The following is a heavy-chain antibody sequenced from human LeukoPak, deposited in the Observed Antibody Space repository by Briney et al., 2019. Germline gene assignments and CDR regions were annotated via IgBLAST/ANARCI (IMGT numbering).Heavy chain of an antibody. CDR2: IYYSGST. V-gene: IGHV4-30-4*01. CDR3: ARDCSGGSCYGAFDI. D-gene: IGHD2-15*01. Sequence: SETLSLTCTVSGGSISSGDYYWSWIRQPPGKGLEWIGYIYYSGSTYYNPSLKSRVTISVDTSKNQFSLKLSSVTAADTAVYYCARDCSGGSCYGAFDIWGQGTMVTVSS. CDR1: GGSISSGDYY. J-gene: IGHJ3*02.